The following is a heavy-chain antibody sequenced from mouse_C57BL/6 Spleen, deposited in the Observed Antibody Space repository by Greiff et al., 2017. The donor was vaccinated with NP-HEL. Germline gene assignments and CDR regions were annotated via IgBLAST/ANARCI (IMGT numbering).Heavy chain of an antibody. Sequence: EVMLVESGGGLVKPGGSLKLSCAASGFTFSSYAMSWVRQTPEKRLEWVATISDGGSYTYYPDNVKGRFTISRDNAKNNLYLQMSHLKSEDTAMYYCARPGDYYGSRGYFDVWGTGTTVTVSS. CDR3: ARPGDYYGSRGYFDV. V-gene: IGHV5-4*03. D-gene: IGHD1-1*01. J-gene: IGHJ1*03. CDR1: GFTFSSYA. CDR2: ISDGGSYT.